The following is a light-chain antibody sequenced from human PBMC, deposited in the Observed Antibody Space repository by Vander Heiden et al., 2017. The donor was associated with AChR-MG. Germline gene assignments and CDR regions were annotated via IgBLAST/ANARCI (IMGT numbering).Light chain of an antibody. Sequence: DIQMTQSPSSLSASVGDRVTITCRASQSISSYLNWYQQKPGKAPKLLICAASSLQSGVPSRFSGSGSGTDFTLTISRLQPEDFATYYCQQRDSTPMTFGQRTKVEIK. J-gene: IGKJ1*01. CDR1: QSISSY. CDR3: QQRDSTPMT. CDR2: AAS. V-gene: IGKV1-39*01.